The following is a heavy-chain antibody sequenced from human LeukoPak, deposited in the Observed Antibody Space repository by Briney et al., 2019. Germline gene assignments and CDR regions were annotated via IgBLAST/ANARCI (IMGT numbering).Heavy chain of an antibody. D-gene: IGHD4-11*01. CDR1: GFTFSSYA. CDR2: ISGSGGST. J-gene: IGHJ6*02. Sequence: GGSLRLSCAASGFTFSSYAMSWVRQAPGKGLEWVSAISGSGGSTYYADSVKGRFTISRGNSKNTLYLQMNSLRAEDTAVYYCAKDPTVTMGYYYYGMDVWGQGTTVTVSS. V-gene: IGHV3-23*01. CDR3: AKDPTVTMGYYYYGMDV.